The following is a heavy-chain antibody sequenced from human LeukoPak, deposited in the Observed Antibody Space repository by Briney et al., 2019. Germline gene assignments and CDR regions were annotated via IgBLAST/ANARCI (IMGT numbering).Heavy chain of an antibody. D-gene: IGHD3-22*01. CDR1: GGFFSGYY. V-gene: IGHV4-34*01. CDR2: VDRTESA. Sequence: PSETLSLTCDVYGGFFSGYYWNWIRQPPEKGLEWIGGVDRTESANYNPSLKSRVAISVVMSKNQFSLKLSSVTAADTGVYYCARGLKYYTTSGRLGYWGQGTLVTVSS. CDR3: ARGLKYYTTSGRLGY. J-gene: IGHJ4*02.